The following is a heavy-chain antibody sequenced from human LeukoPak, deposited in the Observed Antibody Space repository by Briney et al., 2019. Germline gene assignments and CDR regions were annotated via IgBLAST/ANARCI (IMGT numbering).Heavy chain of an antibody. V-gene: IGHV3-23*01. J-gene: IGHJ4*02. CDR3: AKDRDDILTGSSDY. CDR2: ISGSGDST. CDR1: GFTFSNYA. D-gene: IGHD3-9*01. Sequence: GGSLRLSCAASGFTFSNYAMRWVRQAPGKGLEWVSGISGSGDSTYYADSVKGRFTISRDNSKNTLYLQMNSLRAEDTAVYFCAKDRDDILTGSSDYWGEGPLVTVSS.